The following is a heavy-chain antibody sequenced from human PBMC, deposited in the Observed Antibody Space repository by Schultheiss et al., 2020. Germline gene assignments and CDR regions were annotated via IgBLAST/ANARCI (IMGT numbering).Heavy chain of an antibody. Sequence: GGSLRLSCTASGFTFSSYGMHWVRQAPGKGLEWVAVISYDGSNKYYADSVKGRFTISRDNAKNSLYLQMNSLRAEDTAVYYCARDSRMYYYDSSNWFDPWGQGTLVTVSS. J-gene: IGHJ5*02. V-gene: IGHV3-30*12. CDR3: ARDSRMYYYDSSNWFDP. CDR1: GFTFSSYG. D-gene: IGHD3-22*01. CDR2: ISYDGSNK.